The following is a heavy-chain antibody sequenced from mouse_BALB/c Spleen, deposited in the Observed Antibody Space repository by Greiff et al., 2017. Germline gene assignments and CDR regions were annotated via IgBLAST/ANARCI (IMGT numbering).Heavy chain of an antibody. D-gene: IGHD3-1*01. CDR1: GFNIKDTY. CDR2: IDPENGNT. J-gene: IGHJ4*01. CDR3: ARGSGYDYAMDY. V-gene: IGHV14-3*02. Sequence: EVQLQQSGAELVKPGASVKLSCTASGFNIKDTYMHWVKQRPEQGLEWIGWIDPENGNTIYDPKFQGKASITADTSSNTAYLQLSSLTSEDTAVYYCARGSGYDYAMDYWGQGTSVTVSS.